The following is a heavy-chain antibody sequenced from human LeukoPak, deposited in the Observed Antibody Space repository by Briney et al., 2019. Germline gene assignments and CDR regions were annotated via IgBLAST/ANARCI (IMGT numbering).Heavy chain of an antibody. J-gene: IGHJ3*02. CDR3: ASLGYPPFDI. D-gene: IGHD2-2*01. Sequence: PGGSLRLSCAASGFTFSSYWMSWVRQAPGKGLGWVANIKQDGSEKYYVDSVKGRFTISRDNAKNSLYLQMNSLRAEGTAVYYCASLGYPPFDIWGQGTMVTVSS. CDR1: GFTFSSYW. CDR2: IKQDGSEK. V-gene: IGHV3-7*01.